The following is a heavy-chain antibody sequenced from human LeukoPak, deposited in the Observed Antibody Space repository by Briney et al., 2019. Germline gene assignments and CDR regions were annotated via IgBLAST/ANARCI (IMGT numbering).Heavy chain of an antibody. Sequence: GASVKVSCKASGYTFTNYDINWVRQATGQGLEWMGYMNPNSGNTGYAQKFQDRVTITSDTFISTAYMELSSLRSDDTAVYYCAREGLDYWGQGTLVTVSS. V-gene: IGHV1-8*03. CDR3: AREGLDY. CDR1: GYTFTNYD. J-gene: IGHJ4*02. CDR2: MNPNSGNT.